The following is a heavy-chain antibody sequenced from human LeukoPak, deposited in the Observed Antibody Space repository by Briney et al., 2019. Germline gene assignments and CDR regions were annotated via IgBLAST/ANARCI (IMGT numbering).Heavy chain of an antibody. CDR3: FMAVVTGTEYFQH. V-gene: IGHV3-15*01. CDR2: IKSKTDGETT. J-gene: IGHJ1*01. Sequence: PGGSLRLSCAASGFTFSNAWMSWVRQAPGKGLEWVGRIKSKTDGETTDYAAPVKGRFTISRDDSRNTLFLEMNSLKIEDTALYYCFMAVVTGTEYFQHWGRGTLATVSS. CDR1: GFTFSNAW. D-gene: IGHD4-23*01.